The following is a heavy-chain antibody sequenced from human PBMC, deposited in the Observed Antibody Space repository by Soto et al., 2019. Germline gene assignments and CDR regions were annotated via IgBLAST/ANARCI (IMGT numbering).Heavy chain of an antibody. CDR2: IIPIFGTA. CDR1: GGTFSSYA. D-gene: IGHD2-8*01. Sequence: QVQLVQSGAEVKKPGSSVKVSCKASGGTFSSYAISWVRQAPGQGPEWMGGIIPIFGTANNAQKCQGRVTITAEEITSTANRELGSLRSEDTAVYYCATAIGYCPNGVCYRGGYYYGMYVWGQGATDTVS. V-gene: IGHV1-69*01. CDR3: ATAIGYCPNGVCYRGGYYYGMYV. J-gene: IGHJ6*02.